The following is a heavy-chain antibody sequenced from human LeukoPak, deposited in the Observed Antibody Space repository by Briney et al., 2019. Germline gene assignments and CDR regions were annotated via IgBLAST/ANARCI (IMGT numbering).Heavy chain of an antibody. CDR3: ARGFSSDYYYDSSGTLFDY. CDR2: IYYSGST. CDR1: GGSISSGGYY. J-gene: IGHJ4*02. D-gene: IGHD3-22*01. Sequence: SETLSLTCTVSGGSISSGGYYWSWIRQHPGDGLEWIGYIYYSGSTYYNPSLKSRVTISVDTSKNQFSLKLSSVTAADTAVYYCARGFSSDYYYDSSGTLFDYWGQGTLVTVSS. V-gene: IGHV4-31*03.